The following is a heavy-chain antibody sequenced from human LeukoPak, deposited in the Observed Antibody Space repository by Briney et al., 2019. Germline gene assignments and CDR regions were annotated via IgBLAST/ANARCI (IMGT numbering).Heavy chain of an antibody. CDR3: ARGDVRYYGSGSYGY. D-gene: IGHD3-10*01. CDR1: GGSISSYY. V-gene: IGHV4-59*01. Sequence: SETLSLTCTVSGGSISSYYWSWIRQPPGKGLEWIGYIYYSGSTNYNPSLKSRLNISVDTSKNQFSLKLSSVTAADTAVYYCARGDVRYYGSGSYGYWGQGTLVTVSS. J-gene: IGHJ4*02. CDR2: IYYSGST.